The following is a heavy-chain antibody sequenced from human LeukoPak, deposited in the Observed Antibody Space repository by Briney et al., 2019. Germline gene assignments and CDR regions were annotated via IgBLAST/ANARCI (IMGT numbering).Heavy chain of an antibody. Sequence: SETLSLTCTVSGASVGSAGYYWSWIRQPPGKGLEWIGYIYYSGSTNYNPSLKSRVTISVDTSKNQFSLKLSSVTAADTAVYYCARPSYGSGSDAFDIWGQGTMVTVSS. J-gene: IGHJ3*02. CDR3: ARPSYGSGSDAFDI. V-gene: IGHV4-61*08. CDR2: IYYSGST. D-gene: IGHD3-10*01. CDR1: GASVGSAGYY.